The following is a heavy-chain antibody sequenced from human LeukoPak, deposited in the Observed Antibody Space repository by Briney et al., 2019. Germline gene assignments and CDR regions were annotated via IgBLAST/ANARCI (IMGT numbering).Heavy chain of an antibody. CDR2: ISSSSSYI. J-gene: IGHJ4*02. Sequence: GGSLRLSCAASGFTFSSYSMNWVRQAPGKGLEWVSSISSSSSYIYYADSVKGRFTISRDNAKNSLYLQMNSLRAEDTAVYYRARLRDGESSWPDYWGQGTLVTVSS. CDR3: ARLRDGESSWPDY. CDR1: GFTFSSYS. D-gene: IGHD6-13*01. V-gene: IGHV3-21*01.